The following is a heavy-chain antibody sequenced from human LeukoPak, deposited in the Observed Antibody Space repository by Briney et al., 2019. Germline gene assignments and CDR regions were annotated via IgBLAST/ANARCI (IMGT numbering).Heavy chain of an antibody. CDR2: INHSGST. D-gene: IGHD4-17*01. CDR1: GGSISSSSYY. Sequence: PSETLSLTCTVSGGSISSSSYYWSWIRQPPGKGLEWIGEINHSGSTNYNPSLKSRVTISVDTSKNQFSLKLSSVTAADTAVYYCARGRKRQYGDYGKNFDYWGQGTLVTVSS. J-gene: IGHJ4*02. V-gene: IGHV4-39*07. CDR3: ARGRKRQYGDYGKNFDY.